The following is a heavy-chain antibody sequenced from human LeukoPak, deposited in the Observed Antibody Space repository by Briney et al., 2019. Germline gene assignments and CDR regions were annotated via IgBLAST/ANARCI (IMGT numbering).Heavy chain of an antibody. CDR2: ISITSTHI. CDR3: ARGDTALQRNDALDI. Sequence: GGSLRLSCTASGFTFSTYAMNWVRQAPGKGLEWVSSISITSTHIYYAASVRGRFTISRDNSKNSLNLQMNSLRAEDTALYYCARGDTALQRNDALDIWGQGTMVSVSS. D-gene: IGHD2-21*02. CDR1: GFTFSTYA. J-gene: IGHJ3*02. V-gene: IGHV3-21*01.